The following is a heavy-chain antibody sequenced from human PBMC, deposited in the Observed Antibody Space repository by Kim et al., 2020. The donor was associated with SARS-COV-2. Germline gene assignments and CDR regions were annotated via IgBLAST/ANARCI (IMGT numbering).Heavy chain of an antibody. CDR3: TTTLRWARLDDY. D-gene: IGHD4-17*01. CDR1: EFTFSNAW. V-gene: IGHV3-15*01. Sequence: GGSLRLSCAASEFTFSNAWMSWVRQAPGKGLEWVGRIKSITDGGTTDYAAVVKGRFTISRDDSKNTLYLQMNSLKTEDTAVYYCTTTLRWARLDDYWGQGTLVTVSS. CDR2: IKSITDGGTT. J-gene: IGHJ4*02.